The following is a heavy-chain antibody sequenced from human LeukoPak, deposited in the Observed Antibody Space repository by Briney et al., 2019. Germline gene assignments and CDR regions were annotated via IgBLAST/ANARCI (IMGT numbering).Heavy chain of an antibody. CDR3: AKDRSIGTYYTFDH. Sequence: GGSLRLSCAASGFTFSSYSMNWVRQAPGKGLEWVSSISSSGSTIHYADSVKGRFTVSRDNSKNSLYLQMNSLTAADTAVYYCAKDRSIGTYYTFDHWGQGTLVTVSS. CDR2: ISSSGSTI. D-gene: IGHD1-26*01. V-gene: IGHV3-48*01. CDR1: GFTFSSYS. J-gene: IGHJ4*02.